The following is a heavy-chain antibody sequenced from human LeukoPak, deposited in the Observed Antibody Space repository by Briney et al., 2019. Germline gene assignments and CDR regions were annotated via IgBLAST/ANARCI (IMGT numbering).Heavy chain of an antibody. CDR3: AKGTYYYDSSGPQYY. J-gene: IGHJ4*02. V-gene: IGHV3-23*01. CDR1: GFTFSSYS. CDR2: ISGSGGST. D-gene: IGHD3-22*01. Sequence: GGSLRLSCAASGFTFSSYSMNWVRQAPGKGLEWVSAISGSGGSTYYADSVKGRFTISRDNSKNTLYLQMNSLRAEDTAVYYCAKGTYYYDSSGPQYYWGQGTLVTVSS.